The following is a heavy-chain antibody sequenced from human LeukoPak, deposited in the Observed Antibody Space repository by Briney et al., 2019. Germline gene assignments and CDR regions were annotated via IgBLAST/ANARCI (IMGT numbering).Heavy chain of an antibody. CDR3: AKVWTAYSDDYFDY. D-gene: IGHD3/OR15-3a*01. J-gene: IGHJ4*02. CDR2: ISGSGGST. V-gene: IGHV3-23*01. Sequence: GGSLTLSCAVSGITLSNYGMSWVRQAPGKGLECVSSISGSGGSTNHADSVKGRFTISRDNSKNTLYLQMNSLRAEDTAVYYCAKVWTAYSDDYFDYWGQGTLVTVSS. CDR1: GITLSNYG.